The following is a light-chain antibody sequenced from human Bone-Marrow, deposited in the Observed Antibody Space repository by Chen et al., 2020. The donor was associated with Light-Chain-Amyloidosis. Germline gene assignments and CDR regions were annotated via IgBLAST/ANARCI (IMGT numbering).Light chain of an antibody. V-gene: IGLV3-25*03. CDR2: RDT. Sequence: SYELTQPPAVSVSPGQTGRITCSGDDFPTKYAYWYQQKPGQAPVLVIHRDTERPSGISERFSGSSSGTTATLTISGVQAEDEAEYHCQSADSSGTYEVIFGGGTKLTVL. CDR3: QSADSSGTYEVI. CDR1: DFPTKY. J-gene: IGLJ2*01.